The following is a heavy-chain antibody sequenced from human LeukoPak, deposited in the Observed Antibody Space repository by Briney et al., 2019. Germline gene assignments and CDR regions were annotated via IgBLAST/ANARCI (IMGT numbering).Heavy chain of an antibody. D-gene: IGHD1-1*01. J-gene: IGHJ5*02. CDR2: INHSGST. CDR3: ARGWRAWFDP. V-gene: IGHV4-34*01. Sequence: PSETLSLTCAVYGGSFGGYYWSWIRQPPGKGLEWIGEINHSGSTNYNPSLKSRVTISVDTSKNQFSLKLSSVTAADTAVYYCARGWRAWFDPWGQGTLVTVSS. CDR1: GGSFGGYY.